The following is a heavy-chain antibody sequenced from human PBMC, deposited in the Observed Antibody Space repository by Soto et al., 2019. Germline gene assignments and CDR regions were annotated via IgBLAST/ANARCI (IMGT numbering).Heavy chain of an antibody. J-gene: IGHJ4*02. V-gene: IGHV3-66*01. D-gene: IGHD5-18*01. CDR2: IYSGGRT. Sequence: EVQLVESGGGLVQPGGSLRLSCAASGFTVSSNYMSWVRQAPGKGLEWVSVIYSGGRTYYADSVKGRFTISRDTSKNTLYLQMNSLRADATAVYYWAIDQGYSHYWGQGPLVTVSS. CDR3: AIDQGYSHY. CDR1: GFTVSSNY.